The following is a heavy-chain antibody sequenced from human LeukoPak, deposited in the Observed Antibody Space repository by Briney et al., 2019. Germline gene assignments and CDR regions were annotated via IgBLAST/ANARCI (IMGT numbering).Heavy chain of an antibody. CDR1: GFTFSSYG. D-gene: IGHD5-24*01. CDR3: TRVGYIDEGIDY. J-gene: IGHJ4*02. Sequence: GGSLRLSCAASGFTFSSYGMHWVRQAPGKGLEWVAVIWYDGSNKYYADSVKGRFTISRDNSKDTLYLQMNSLRAEDTAIYYCTRVGYIDEGIDYWGQGTLVTVSS. V-gene: IGHV3-33*01. CDR2: IWYDGSNK.